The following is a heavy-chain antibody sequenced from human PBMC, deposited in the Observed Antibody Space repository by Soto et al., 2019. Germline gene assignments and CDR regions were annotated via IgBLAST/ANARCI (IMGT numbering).Heavy chain of an antibody. V-gene: IGHV3-9*01. J-gene: IGHJ4*02. D-gene: IGHD2-2*01. Sequence: GGSLRLSCAASGFTFDDYAMHWVRQAPGKGLEWVSGINWNSANMHYADSVKGRFTISRDNAKNSLYLQMNSLRPEDTALYYCAKVMEGIVLLSAALGIDTRGQETQLPVSS. CDR1: GFTFDDYA. CDR3: AKVMEGIVLLSAALGIDT. CDR2: INWNSANM.